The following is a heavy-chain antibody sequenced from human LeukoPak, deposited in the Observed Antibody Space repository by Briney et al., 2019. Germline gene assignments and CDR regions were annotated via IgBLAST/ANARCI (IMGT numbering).Heavy chain of an antibody. CDR2: IYYSGST. CDR1: GGSISSSSYY. D-gene: IGHD6-19*01. Sequence: PSETLSLTCTVSGGSISSSSYYWGWIRQPPGKGLEWIGSIYYSGSTYYNPSLKSRVTISVDTSKNQFSLKLSSVTAADTAVYYCATPQGAVAGDDYWGQGTLVTVSS. V-gene: IGHV4-39*07. J-gene: IGHJ4*02. CDR3: ATPQGAVAGDDY.